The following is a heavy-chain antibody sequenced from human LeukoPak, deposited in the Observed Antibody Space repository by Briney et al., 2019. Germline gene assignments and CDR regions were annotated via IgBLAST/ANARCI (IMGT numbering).Heavy chain of an antibody. Sequence: GGSLRLSCAASGFTFSNYWMTWVRQAPGKGLEWVANIKQDGSEKYYVDSVKGRFTISRDNSQNSLYLQMNSLRAEDTAVYYCARISGRDSYNDYWGQGTLVTVSS. CDR2: IKQDGSEK. D-gene: IGHD5-24*01. CDR1: GFTFSNYW. V-gene: IGHV3-7*01. CDR3: ARISGRDSYNDY. J-gene: IGHJ4*02.